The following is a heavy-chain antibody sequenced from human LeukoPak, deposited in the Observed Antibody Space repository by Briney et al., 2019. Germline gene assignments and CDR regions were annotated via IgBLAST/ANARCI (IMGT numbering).Heavy chain of an antibody. J-gene: IGHJ5*02. V-gene: IGHV1-69*17. Sequence: SVKVSCKASGGTFSSYAISWVRQAPGQGLEWMGGIIPIFGIANYAQKFQGRVTITADKSTSTAYMELSSLRSEDTAMYYCARAGKHYDSPFDPWGQGTLVTVSS. D-gene: IGHD3-22*01. CDR2: IIPIFGIA. CDR3: ARAGKHYDSPFDP. CDR1: GGTFSSYA.